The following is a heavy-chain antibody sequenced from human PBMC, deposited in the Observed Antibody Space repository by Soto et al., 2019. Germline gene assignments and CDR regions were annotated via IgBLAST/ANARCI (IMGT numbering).Heavy chain of an antibody. J-gene: IGHJ4*02. Sequence: GGSLRLSCAASGFTITDAWTFSDAWMNWVRQAPGKGLEWVSAISGSGGSTYYADSVKGRFTISRDNSKNTLYLQMNSLRAEDTAVYYCAKDHLGYYYGPGGVFDYWGQGTLVTVSS. CDR1: GFTITDAWTFSDA. CDR3: AKDHLGYYYGPGGVFDY. D-gene: IGHD3-10*01. V-gene: IGHV3-23*01. CDR2: ISGSGGST.